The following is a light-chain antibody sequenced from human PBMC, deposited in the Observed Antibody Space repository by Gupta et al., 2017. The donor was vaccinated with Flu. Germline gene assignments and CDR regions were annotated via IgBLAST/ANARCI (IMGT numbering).Light chain of an antibody. CDR2: GAS. V-gene: IGKV3-15*01. J-gene: IGKJ4*01. Sequence: VMTKSPAPLSVSAGERATLSCRASQGVSSNLAWYQQKPGQAPRLLIYGASTRATGIPARFSGSGSGTEFTLTISSLQSEDFAVYYCQQYNSWTLTFGGGTKVEIK. CDR3: QQYNSWTLT. CDR1: QGVSSN.